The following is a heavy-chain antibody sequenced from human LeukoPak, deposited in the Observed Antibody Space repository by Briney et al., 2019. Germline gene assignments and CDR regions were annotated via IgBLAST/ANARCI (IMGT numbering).Heavy chain of an antibody. Sequence: PGGSLRPSCVGSGFNFDDYYMSWIRQAPGKGLEWVSYISSSSGSMYYLDSVKGRFTISRDNAKNSLYLQMNSLQVEDSAVYFCARAGISGYFYPNEYFNHWGPGTRVLVSS. J-gene: IGHJ1*01. CDR3: ARAGISGYFYPNEYFNH. CDR2: ISSSSGSM. CDR1: GFNFDDYY. V-gene: IGHV3-11*04. D-gene: IGHD3-22*01.